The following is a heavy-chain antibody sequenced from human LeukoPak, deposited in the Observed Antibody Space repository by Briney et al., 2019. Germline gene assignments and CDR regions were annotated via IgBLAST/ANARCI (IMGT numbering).Heavy chain of an antibody. CDR1: GVTFSSYG. Sequence: RRSLRLSCAASGVTFSSYGISWVRQAPGKRLEWVSAISDSGSDTYYADSVKGRFTISRDNFKNTLYLQMNSLRAEDTAVYYCAKRVPYSSSSVYFDCWGQGTLVTVSS. CDR3: AKRVPYSSSSVYFDC. V-gene: IGHV3-23*01. D-gene: IGHD6-6*01. CDR2: ISDSGSDT. J-gene: IGHJ4*02.